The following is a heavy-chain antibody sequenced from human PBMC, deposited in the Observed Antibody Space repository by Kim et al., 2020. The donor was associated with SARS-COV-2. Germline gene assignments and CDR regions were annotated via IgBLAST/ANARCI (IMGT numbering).Heavy chain of an antibody. CDR3: ARVPNLEMATMLFDY. CDR2: IYYSGST. Sequence: SETLSLTCTVSGGSISSGGYYWSWIRQHPGKGLEWIGYIYYSGSTYYNPSLKSRVTISVDTSKNQFSLKLSSVTAADTAVYYCARVPNLEMATMLFDYWGQGTLVTVSS. V-gene: IGHV4-31*03. J-gene: IGHJ4*02. CDR1: GGSISSGGYY. D-gene: IGHD5-12*01.